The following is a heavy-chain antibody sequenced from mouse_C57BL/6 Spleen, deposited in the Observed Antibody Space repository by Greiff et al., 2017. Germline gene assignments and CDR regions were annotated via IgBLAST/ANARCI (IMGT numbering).Heavy chain of an antibody. Sequence: QVQLQQPGAELVRPGSSVKLSCKASGYTFTSYWMHWVKQRPIQGLEWIGNIDPSDSETHYNQKFKDKATLTVDKSSSTAYMQLSSLTSEDSAVYYCARDYGSSLGWYFDVWGTGTTVTVSS. CDR2: IDPSDSET. J-gene: IGHJ1*03. CDR3: ARDYGSSLGWYFDV. CDR1: GYTFTSYW. V-gene: IGHV1-52*01. D-gene: IGHD1-1*01.